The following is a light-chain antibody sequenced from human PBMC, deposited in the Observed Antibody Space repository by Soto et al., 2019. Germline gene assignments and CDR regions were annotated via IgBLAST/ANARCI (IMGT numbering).Light chain of an antibody. CDR2: PAS. J-gene: IGKJ1*01. CDR1: QTISSW. V-gene: IGKV1-5*01. Sequence: IQQVHCLSTLSXXVGHXVPVXXRASQTISSWLAWYQQKPGKAPKLLIYPASTLQSGVSSRFSRRGSGTEFTLTISSLQPEDFATYYCQHYNSYSETFCHGTKVDIK. CDR3: QHYNSYSET.